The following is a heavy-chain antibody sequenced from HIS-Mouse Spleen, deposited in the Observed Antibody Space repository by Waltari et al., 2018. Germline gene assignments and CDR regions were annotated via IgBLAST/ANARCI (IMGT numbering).Heavy chain of an antibody. CDR3: AKDITSTGDEYAFDI. V-gene: IGHV3-9*01. CDR2: IRWNSGSI. D-gene: IGHD7-27*01. Sequence: EVQLVESGGGLVQPGRSLRLSCAASGFTFDDYAMHWVRQAPGKGLEWFSGIRWNSGSIGYADSVKGRFTISRDNAKNSLYLQMNSLRAEDTALYYCAKDITSTGDEYAFDIWGQGTMVTVSS. CDR1: GFTFDDYA. J-gene: IGHJ3*02.